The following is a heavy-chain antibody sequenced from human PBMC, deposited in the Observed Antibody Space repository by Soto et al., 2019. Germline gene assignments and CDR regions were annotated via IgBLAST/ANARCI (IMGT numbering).Heavy chain of an antibody. V-gene: IGHV1-2*02. J-gene: IGHJ4*02. Sequence: ASVKVSCKASGYVFTGYYMHWVRQAPGQGLEWMGWINPNSGGTNYAQKFQGRVTMTRDTSISTAYMELSRLRSDDTAVYYCARALYDYDILNGYSEVDYWGQGTLGT. D-gene: IGHD3-9*01. CDR2: INPNSGGT. CDR1: GYVFTGYY. CDR3: ARALYDYDILNGYSEVDY.